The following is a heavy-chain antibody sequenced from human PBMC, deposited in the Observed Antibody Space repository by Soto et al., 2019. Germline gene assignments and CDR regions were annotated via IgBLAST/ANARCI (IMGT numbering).Heavy chain of an antibody. CDR2: ISSSSSTI. J-gene: IGHJ5*02. V-gene: IGHV3-48*02. CDR1: GFTFSSYS. Sequence: PRGSLRLSCAASGFTFSSYSMNWVRQAPGKGLEWVSYISSSSSTIYYADSVKGRFTISRDNAKNSLYLQMSSLRDEDTAVYYCAREPGGYYDSSGYLNWFEPWGQGTLVTVSS. CDR3: AREPGGYYDSSGYLNWFEP. D-gene: IGHD3-22*01.